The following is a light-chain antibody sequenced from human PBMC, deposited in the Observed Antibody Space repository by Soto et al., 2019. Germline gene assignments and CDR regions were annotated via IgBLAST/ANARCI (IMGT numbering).Light chain of an antibody. Sequence: ALTQPPSASGSPGQSVTISCTGTSSDVGGYNYVSWYQQHPGKAPKLMIYEGSERPSGVPDRFSGSKSSNTASLTVSGLQAEDEADYYCSSYAGSNNFVFGTGTKVTVL. CDR3: SSYAGSNNFV. J-gene: IGLJ1*01. V-gene: IGLV2-8*01. CDR1: SSDVGGYNY. CDR2: EGS.